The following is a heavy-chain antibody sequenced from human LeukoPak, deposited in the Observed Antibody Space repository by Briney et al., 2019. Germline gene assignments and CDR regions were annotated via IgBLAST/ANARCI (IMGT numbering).Heavy chain of an antibody. D-gene: IGHD6-19*01. CDR1: GGTFSSFA. CDR2: IIPMFGTA. V-gene: IGHV1-69*13. J-gene: IGHJ4*02. CDR3: TRNVHSSGWNAASDY. Sequence: SVKVSCKVSGGTFSSFAFSWVRQAPGQGLEWMGGIIPMFGTADHAQKFQGRVTLTADESTSTAYMELSSLRSDDTAVYYCTRNVHSSGWNAASDYWGQGTLVTVSS.